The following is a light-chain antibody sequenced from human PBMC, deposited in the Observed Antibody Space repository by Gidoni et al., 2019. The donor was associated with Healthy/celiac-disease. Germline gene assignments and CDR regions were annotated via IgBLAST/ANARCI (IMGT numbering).Light chain of an antibody. CDR1: QSALYRSNHKNY. Sequence: DIVMTQSPDSLAVSLGERATINCKSSQSALYRSNHKNYLAWYQQKPGQPPKLLIYWASTREAGVPDRFSGSGSGTDFTLTISSLQAEDVAVYYCQQYYSTPYTFGQGTKLEIK. CDR2: WAS. J-gene: IGKJ2*01. CDR3: QQYYSTPYT. V-gene: IGKV4-1*01.